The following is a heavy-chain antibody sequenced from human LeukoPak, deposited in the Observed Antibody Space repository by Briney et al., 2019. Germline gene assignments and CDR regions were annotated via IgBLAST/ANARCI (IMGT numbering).Heavy chain of an antibody. J-gene: IGHJ4*02. CDR1: GFTFSSYA. D-gene: IGHD1-26*01. CDR2: ISYDGSNK. CDR3: ATESGDPGC. V-gene: IGHV3-30-3*01. Sequence: PGRSLRLSCAASGFTFSSYAMHWVRQAPGKGLEWVAVISYDGSNKYYADSVKGRFTISRDNSKNTLYLQMNSLRAEDTAMYYCATESGDPGCWGQGTLVTVSP.